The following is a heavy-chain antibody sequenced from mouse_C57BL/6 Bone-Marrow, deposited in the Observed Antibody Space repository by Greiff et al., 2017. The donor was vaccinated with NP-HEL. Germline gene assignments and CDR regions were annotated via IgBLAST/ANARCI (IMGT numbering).Heavy chain of an antibody. Sequence: EVKLQESVAELVRPGASVKLSCTASGFTFTNTYMHWVKQRPEQGLEWIGRIDPANGNTNYAPKFQGKATLTADKSSNTAYLQLSSLTSEDAAGFHCGFRQLRLQFAYWGQGTLVTVSA. J-gene: IGHJ3*01. CDR2: IDPANGNT. V-gene: IGHV14-3*01. CDR1: GFTFTNTY. CDR3: GFRQLRLQFAY. D-gene: IGHD3-2*01.